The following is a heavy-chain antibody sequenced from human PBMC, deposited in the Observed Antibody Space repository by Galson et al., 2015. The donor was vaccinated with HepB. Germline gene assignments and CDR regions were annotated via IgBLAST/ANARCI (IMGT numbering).Heavy chain of an antibody. Sequence: SLRLSCAASGFIFSSHSMAWIRQSPGRGLEWVAGLSGSGAVTHYADSVKGRFTISRDNSKNTLYLQLSGLRAEDTAFYFCCRHQSTLVTPIDSWGQGALVTVSS. D-gene: IGHD4-23*01. J-gene: IGHJ4*02. V-gene: IGHV3-23*01. CDR3: CRHQSTLVTPIDS. CDR1: GFIFSSHS. CDR2: LSGSGAVT.